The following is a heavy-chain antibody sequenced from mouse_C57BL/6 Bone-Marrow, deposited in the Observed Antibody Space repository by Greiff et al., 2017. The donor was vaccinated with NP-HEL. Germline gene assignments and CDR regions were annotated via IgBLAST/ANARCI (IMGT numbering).Heavy chain of an antibody. J-gene: IGHJ3*01. CDR1: GYTFTSYW. Sequence: QVQLKQPGAELVRPGTSVKLSCKASGYTFTSYWMHWVKQRPGQGLEWIGVIDPSDSYTNYNQKFKGKATLTVDTSSSTAYMQLSSLTSEDSAVYYCARPLRRWGQGTLVTVSA. CDR2: IDPSDSYT. V-gene: IGHV1-59*01. CDR3: ARPLRR. D-gene: IGHD1-1*01.